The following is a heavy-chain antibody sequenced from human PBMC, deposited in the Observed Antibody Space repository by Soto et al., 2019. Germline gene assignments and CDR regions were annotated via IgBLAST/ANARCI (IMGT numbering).Heavy chain of an antibody. CDR3: ASGSGYCSGGSCYSDYYGMDV. V-gene: IGHV1-69*13. CDR1: GGTFSSYA. CDR2: IIPIFGTA. D-gene: IGHD2-15*01. Sequence: SVKVSCKASGGTFSSYAISWVRQAPGQGLEWMGGIIPIFGTANYAQKFQGRVTITADESTSTAYMELSSLRSEDTAVYYCASGSGYCSGGSCYSDYYGMDVWGQGTTVTVSS. J-gene: IGHJ6*02.